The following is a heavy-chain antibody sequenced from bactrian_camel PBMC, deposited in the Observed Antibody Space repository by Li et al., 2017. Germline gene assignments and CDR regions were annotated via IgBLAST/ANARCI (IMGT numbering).Heavy chain of an antibody. CDR1: GYTYSSYC. V-gene: IGHV3S1*01. Sequence: QVQLVESGGGSVQAGGSLRLSCAASGYTYSSYCMGWFRQIPGKEREGVAVIYTGGGAPVYTHTYASYVEGRFTLSKDNTKNTLYLQMNSLKPEDTAVYYCAAGDEHRYTDALHYWGQGTQVTVS. D-gene: IGHD1*01. J-gene: IGHJ4*01. CDR2: IYTGGGAP. CDR3: AAGDEHRYTDALHY.